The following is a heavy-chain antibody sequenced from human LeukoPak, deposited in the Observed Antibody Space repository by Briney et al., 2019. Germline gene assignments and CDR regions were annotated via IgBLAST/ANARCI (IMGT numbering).Heavy chain of an antibody. CDR3: ATDPDYYDSSGYYSDY. CDR2: INSDGSSI. Sequence: PGGSLRLSCAASGFTFSSHWMHWVRQASGKGLVWVSRINSDGSSISYADSVKGRFTISRDNAKNTLYLQMNSLRAEDTAVYYCATDPDYYDSSGYYSDYWGQGTLVTVSS. D-gene: IGHD3-22*01. J-gene: IGHJ4*02. CDR1: GFTFSSHW. V-gene: IGHV3-74*01.